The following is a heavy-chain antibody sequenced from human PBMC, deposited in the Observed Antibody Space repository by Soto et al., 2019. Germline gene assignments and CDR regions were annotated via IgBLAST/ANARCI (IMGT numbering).Heavy chain of an antibody. CDR3: ARLKGCFGGSSESTYFDT. CDR1: GYSFTSYW. Sequence: PGESLKISCKGSGYSFTSYWIGWVRQMPGKGLEWMGIIYPGDSDTRYSPSFQGQVTISADKSISTAYLQWSSLKASDTAMYYCARLKGCFGGSSESTYFDTLGQQTLLTISS. J-gene: IGHJ4*01. V-gene: IGHV5-51*01. D-gene: IGHD2-15*01. CDR2: IYPGDSDT.